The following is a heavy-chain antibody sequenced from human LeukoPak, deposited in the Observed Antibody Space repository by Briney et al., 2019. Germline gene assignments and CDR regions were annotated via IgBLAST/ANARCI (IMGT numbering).Heavy chain of an antibody. Sequence: PGGSLRLSCAASGFNFRGYEMKWVRQAPGKGLEYVSYISSGGSTTYYADSVKGRFTISRDNAKNSLYLQMNSLRAEDMAVYYCARVQQPSGIQGYYYGMDVWGQGTTVTVSS. CDR3: ARVQQPSGIQGYYYGMDV. J-gene: IGHJ6*02. V-gene: IGHV3-48*03. CDR1: GFNFRGYE. CDR2: ISSGGSTT. D-gene: IGHD6-13*01.